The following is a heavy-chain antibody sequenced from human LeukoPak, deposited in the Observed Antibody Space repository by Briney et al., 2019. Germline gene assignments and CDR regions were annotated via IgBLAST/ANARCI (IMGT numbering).Heavy chain of an antibody. J-gene: IGHJ3*02. V-gene: IGHV4-4*02. D-gene: IGHD3-10*01. CDR3: AKSNGYGLVDI. CDR2: IFHSGDT. Sequence: SGTLSLTCAVSGDSISNNNWWSWVRQPPGKGLEWIGEIFHSGDTNYKPSLKSRVTISVDKSKNQFSLNLNSVTAADTAVYYCAKSNGYGLVDIWGQGTMVTVSS. CDR1: GDSISNNNW.